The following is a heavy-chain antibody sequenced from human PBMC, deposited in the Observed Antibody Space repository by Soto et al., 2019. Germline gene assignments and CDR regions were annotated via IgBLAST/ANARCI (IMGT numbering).Heavy chain of an antibody. CDR1: GGSISGYY. CDR2: INHSGST. CDR3: ARGLSRGWGSRFYYYGIDV. V-gene: IGHV4-34*01. D-gene: IGHD6-19*01. J-gene: IGHJ6*02. Sequence: PSETLSLTCTVSGGSISGYYWSWIRQPPGKGLEWIGEINHSGSTNYNPSLKSRVTISVDTSKNQFSLKLSSVTAADTAVYYCARGLSRGWGSRFYYYGIDVWGQRTTLTISS.